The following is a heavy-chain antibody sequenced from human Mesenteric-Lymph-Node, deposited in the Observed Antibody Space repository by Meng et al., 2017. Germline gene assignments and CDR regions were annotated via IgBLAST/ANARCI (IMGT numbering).Heavy chain of an antibody. CDR2: ISGAGLT. Sequence: GGSLRLSCAASGFTFSPYALSWVRQPPGKGLEWVSSISGAGLTFYADSVKGRFTISRDNSKNTLGLQMNSLRVEDTAVYYCAKATNGWMYGNWGQGTLVTVSS. V-gene: IGHV3-23*01. CDR3: AKATNGWMYGN. J-gene: IGHJ4*02. D-gene: IGHD2-8*01. CDR1: GFTFSPYA.